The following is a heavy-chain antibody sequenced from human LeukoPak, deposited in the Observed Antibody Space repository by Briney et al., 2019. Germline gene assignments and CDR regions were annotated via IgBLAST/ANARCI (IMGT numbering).Heavy chain of an antibody. CDR3: AREGDGSGSYH. CDR2: IYSGGST. D-gene: IGHD3-10*01. J-gene: IGHJ4*02. Sequence: GGSLRLSCAASGFTVSSNYMSWVRQAPGKGLEWVSVIYSGGSTYYADSVKGRFTISRDNSKNTLYLQMNSLRAEDTAVYYCAREGDGSGSYHWGQGTLITVSS. V-gene: IGHV3-53*01. CDR1: GFTVSSNY.